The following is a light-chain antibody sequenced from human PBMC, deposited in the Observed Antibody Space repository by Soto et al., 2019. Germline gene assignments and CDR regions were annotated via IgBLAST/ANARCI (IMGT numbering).Light chain of an antibody. CDR1: QSISDT. V-gene: IGKV3D-15*01. CDR2: EAS. CDR3: LQHNSYPWT. J-gene: IGKJ1*01. Sequence: EIVMTQSPATLSVSPGGRATLSCRASQSISDTLAWYQQKPGQAPRLLIYEASNRATGIPPRFSGSGSGTDFTLTISSLEPEDFATYYCLQHNSYPWTFGQGTKVDIK.